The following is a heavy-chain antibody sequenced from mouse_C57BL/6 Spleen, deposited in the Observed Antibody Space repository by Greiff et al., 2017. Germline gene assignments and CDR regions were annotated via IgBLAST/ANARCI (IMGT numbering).Heavy chain of an antibody. CDR3: ARGALYYDYDGYYVDY. D-gene: IGHD2-4*01. V-gene: IGHV1-22*01. CDR2: INPNNGGT. J-gene: IGHJ2*01. CDR1: GYTFTDYN. Sequence: VQLQQSGPELVKPGASVKMSCKASGYTFTDYNMPWVKQSHGKSLEWIGYINPNNGGTSYNQKFKGKATLTVNKSSSTAYMELRSLTSEDSAVYYCARGALYYDYDGYYVDYWGQGTTLTVSS.